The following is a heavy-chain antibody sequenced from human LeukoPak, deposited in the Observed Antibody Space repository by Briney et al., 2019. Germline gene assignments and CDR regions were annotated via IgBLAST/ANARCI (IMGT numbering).Heavy chain of an antibody. J-gene: IGHJ4*02. CDR3: ARGYILVATNYFDY. CDR1: GGTFSSYA. CDR2: IIPIFSTA. D-gene: IGHD5-12*01. Sequence: ASVKVPRKASGGTFSSYAISWVRQAPGPGLEWMGRIIPIFSTANYAQKFQGRVTITTDESTSTAYMELSSLRSEDTAVYYCARGYILVATNYFDYWGQGTLVTVSS. V-gene: IGHV1-69*05.